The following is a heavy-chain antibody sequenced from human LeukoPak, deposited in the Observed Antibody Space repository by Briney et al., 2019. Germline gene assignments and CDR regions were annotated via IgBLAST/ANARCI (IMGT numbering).Heavy chain of an antibody. CDR3: AGTAMVSYCSGGSCYSFDY. D-gene: IGHD2-15*01. J-gene: IGHJ4*02. V-gene: IGHV4-61*02. CDR2: IYTSGST. CDR1: GGSISSGSYY. Sequence: SETLSLTCTVSGGSISSGSYYWSWIRQPAGKGLEWIGRIYTSGSTNYNPSLKSRVTISVDTSKNQFSLKLSSVTAADTAVYYCAGTAMVSYCSGGSCYSFDYWGQGTLVTVSS.